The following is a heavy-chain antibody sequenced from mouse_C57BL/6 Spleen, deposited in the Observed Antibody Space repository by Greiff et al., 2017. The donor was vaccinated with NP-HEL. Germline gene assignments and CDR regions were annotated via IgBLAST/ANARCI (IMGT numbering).Heavy chain of an antibody. CDR3: ARRDSSGPAWFAY. J-gene: IGHJ3*01. V-gene: IGHV1-50*01. Sequence: VQLQQPGAELVKPGASVKLSCKASGYTFTSYWMQWVKQRPGQGLEWIGEIDPSDSYTNYNQKFKGKATLTVDTSSSTAYMQLSSLTSEDSAVYYCARRDSSGPAWFAYWGQGTLVTVSA. CDR2: IDPSDSYT. D-gene: IGHD3-2*02. CDR1: GYTFTSYW.